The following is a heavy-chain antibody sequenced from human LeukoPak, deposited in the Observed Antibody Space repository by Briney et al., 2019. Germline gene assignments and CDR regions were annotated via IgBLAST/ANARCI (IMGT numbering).Heavy chain of an antibody. J-gene: IGHJ4*02. CDR2: INPNSGGT. Sequence: ASVKVSCKASGGTFSSYAISWVRQAPGQGLEWMGWINPNSGGTNYAQKFQGRVTMTRDTSISTAYMELSRLRSDDTAVYYCARSTVVVPGLFDYWGQGTLVTVSS. D-gene: IGHD4-23*01. CDR1: GGTFSSYA. CDR3: ARSTVVVPGLFDY. V-gene: IGHV1-2*02.